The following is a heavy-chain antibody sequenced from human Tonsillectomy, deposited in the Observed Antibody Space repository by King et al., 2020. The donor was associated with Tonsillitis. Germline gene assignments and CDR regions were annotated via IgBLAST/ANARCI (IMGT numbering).Heavy chain of an antibody. CDR1: GDSVSRKTAA. V-gene: IGHV6-1*01. CDR2: TYYRSKWHN. Sequence: HVQLQQSGPGLVKPSQSLSLTCAISGDSVSRKTAAWNWIRQSPSRGLEWLGRTYYRSKWHNDYAESVKSRLTINPDTSRNQFSLQLNSVSPEDTAVYYCARSVGTAVIRAFYGLDAWGQGTTVTVS. D-gene: IGHD5-18*01. CDR3: ARSVGTAVIRAFYGLDA. J-gene: IGHJ6*02.